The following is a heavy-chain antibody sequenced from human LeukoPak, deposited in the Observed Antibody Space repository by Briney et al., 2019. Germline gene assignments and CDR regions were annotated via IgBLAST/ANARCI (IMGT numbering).Heavy chain of an antibody. V-gene: IGHV4-31*03. CDR3: ARGVYDYVWGSYRSTLIDY. CDR2: IYYSGST. Sequence: SETLSLTCTVSGGSISSGGYYWSWIRQHPGKGLEWIGYIYYSGSTNYNPSLKSRVTISVDTSKNQFSLKLSSVTAADTAVYYCARGVYDYVWGSYRSTLIDYWGQGTLVTVSS. J-gene: IGHJ4*02. CDR1: GGSISSGGYY. D-gene: IGHD3-16*02.